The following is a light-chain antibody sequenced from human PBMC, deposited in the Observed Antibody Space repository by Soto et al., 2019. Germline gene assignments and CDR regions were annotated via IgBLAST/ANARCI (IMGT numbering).Light chain of an antibody. CDR1: QTISSW. J-gene: IGKJ1*01. V-gene: IGKV1-5*01. Sequence: QMTQSPSTLSGSVGDRVTITCRASQTISSWLAWYQQKPGKAPKLLIYDASSLESGVPSRLSGSGSGTEFTLTISSLQPDDFATYYCQQYNSYSWTFGQGTKVDI. CDR2: DAS. CDR3: QQYNSYSWT.